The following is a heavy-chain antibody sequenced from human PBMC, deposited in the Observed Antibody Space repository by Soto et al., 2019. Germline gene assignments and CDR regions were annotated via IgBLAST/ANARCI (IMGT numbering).Heavy chain of an antibody. J-gene: IGHJ4*02. CDR2: ISANSGDT. Sequence: AASVKVSCKASGYTFTSYGFSWVRQAPGQGLEWVGWISANSGDTNSARKFQGRVTLTTDTSTGTAYMDLTSLRSDDTAVYYCARDFRSSCTGSSCIYFDSWGQGTQVTVS. D-gene: IGHD2-15*01. CDR1: GYTFTSYG. CDR3: ARDFRSSCTGSSCIYFDS. V-gene: IGHV1-18*01.